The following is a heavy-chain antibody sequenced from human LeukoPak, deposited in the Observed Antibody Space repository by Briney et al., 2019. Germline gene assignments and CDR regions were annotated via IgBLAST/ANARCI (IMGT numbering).Heavy chain of an antibody. J-gene: IGHJ3*02. CDR1: GYSFTNYW. CDR2: IYPGDSDT. Sequence: GESLTLSCTASGYSFTNYWFGWVRQMPGKGLEWLGNIYPGDSDTRYSPSFQGQVTTSADKSISTAYLQWSSLKASDTAMYYCARLDRADCSSKRCSRGAGGFDIWGQGTMVTVSS. V-gene: IGHV5-51*01. D-gene: IGHD2-2*01. CDR3: ARLDRADCSSKRCSRGAGGFDI.